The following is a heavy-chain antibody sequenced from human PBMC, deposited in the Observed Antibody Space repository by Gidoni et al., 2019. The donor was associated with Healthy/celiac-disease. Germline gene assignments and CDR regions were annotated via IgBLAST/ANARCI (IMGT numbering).Heavy chain of an antibody. Sequence: QVQLVESGGGVVQPGRSLRLYCAASGVTFSSYGMHWVRQAPGKGRGWLAVIWYDGSNKYYADSVKGRFTISRDNSKNTLYLQMNSLRAEDTAVYYCARGELLWFGEYYFDYWGQGTLVTVSS. V-gene: IGHV3-33*01. CDR2: IWYDGSNK. J-gene: IGHJ4*02. D-gene: IGHD3-10*01. CDR1: GVTFSSYG. CDR3: ARGELLWFGEYYFDY.